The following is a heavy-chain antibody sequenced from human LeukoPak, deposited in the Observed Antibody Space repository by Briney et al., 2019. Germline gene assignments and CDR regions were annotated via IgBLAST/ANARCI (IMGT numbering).Heavy chain of an antibody. Sequence: PGGSLRLSCAASGFPFTDYYMSWIRQAPGKGPEWVSYISHTGNSIRYADSVKGRFTISRDNAKNSVSLQMNSLRAEDTAVYYCARARDSASGWFDPWGQGTLVTVSS. CDR1: GFPFTDYY. CDR2: ISHTGNSI. CDR3: ARARDSASGWFDP. J-gene: IGHJ5*02. V-gene: IGHV3-11*01.